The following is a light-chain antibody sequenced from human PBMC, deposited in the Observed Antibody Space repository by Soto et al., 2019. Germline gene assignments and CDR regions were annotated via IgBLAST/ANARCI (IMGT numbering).Light chain of an antibody. Sequence: DIQMTQSPSSLSASVGDRDTITCRASQDISNYLAWYQQKPGKAPKSLIFAASNLQIGAPSKFSGSGSGTDLTLTITSQHPEDFATYYCQQYNNFPPTFGQGTKVEMK. J-gene: IGKJ1*01. V-gene: IGKV1-16*02. CDR1: QDISNY. CDR3: QQYNNFPPT. CDR2: AAS.